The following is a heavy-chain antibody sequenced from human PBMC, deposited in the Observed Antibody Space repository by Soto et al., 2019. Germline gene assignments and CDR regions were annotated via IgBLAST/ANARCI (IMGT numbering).Heavy chain of an antibody. CDR1: VFTFNNYG. V-gene: IGHV3-33*01. CDR3: ARDIDTSSHFGWFDT. CDR2: MWAGGRKE. J-gene: IGHJ5*02. D-gene: IGHD2-2*01. Sequence: GGSLRLSCVTSVFTFNNYGIHWVRQAPGKGLEWVAVMWAGGRKENYADSVKGRFTMSRDLSKNTLYLQMDSLRAEDTAVSYCARDIDTSSHFGWFDTWGQGTLVAVSS.